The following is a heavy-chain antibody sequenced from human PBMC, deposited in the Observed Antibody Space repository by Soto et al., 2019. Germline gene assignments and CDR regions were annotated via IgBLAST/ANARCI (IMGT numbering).Heavy chain of an antibody. CDR1: GFTFSNYW. CDR3: ARDWFDA. CDR2: MKRDGSQK. V-gene: IGHV3-7*03. J-gene: IGHJ5*02. Sequence: GGSLRLSCVASGFTFSNYWMSWVRQAPGKGLEWVANMKRDGSQKYYVDSVKGRFTISRDNARNSLYLQMNSLRVEDTAVYYCARDWFDAWGQGTLVTVSS.